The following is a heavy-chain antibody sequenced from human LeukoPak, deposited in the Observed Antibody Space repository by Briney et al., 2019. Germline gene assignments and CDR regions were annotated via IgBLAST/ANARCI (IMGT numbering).Heavy chain of an antibody. CDR3: AKDRTAGYDGLVDY. CDR2: IKQDGGEK. D-gene: IGHD5-12*01. J-gene: IGHJ4*02. CDR1: GFTFSRNW. V-gene: IGHV3-7*01. Sequence: GGSLRLPCEASGFTFSRNWMSWVRQAPGKGLEWVANIKQDGGEKYYVDSVKGRFTISRDNAKNSLYLQMNSLRAEDTAVYYCAKDRTAGYDGLVDYWGQGTLVTVSS.